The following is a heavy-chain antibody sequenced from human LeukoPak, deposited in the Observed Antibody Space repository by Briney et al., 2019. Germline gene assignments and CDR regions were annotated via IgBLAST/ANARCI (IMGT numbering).Heavy chain of an antibody. CDR2: IVVGSGNT. D-gene: IGHD1-26*01. CDR3: AAEVGATPLNACDI. CDR1: GFTFTSSA. J-gene: IGHJ3*02. V-gene: IGHV1-58*02. Sequence: SVKVSCKDSGFTFTSSAMQWVLQARGQRLEWIGWIVVGSGNTNYAQKFQERVTITRDMSTSTAYMELSSLRSEDTAVYYCAAEVGATPLNACDIWGQGTMVTVSS.